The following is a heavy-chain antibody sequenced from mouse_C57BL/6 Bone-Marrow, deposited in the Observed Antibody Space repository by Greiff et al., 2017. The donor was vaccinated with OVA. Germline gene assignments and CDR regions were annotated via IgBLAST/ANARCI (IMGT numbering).Heavy chain of an antibody. Sequence: EVMLVESGGDLVKPGGSLKLSCAASGFTFSSYGMSWVRQTPDKRLEWVATISSGGSYTYYPDSVKGRFPISRDNAKYTLYLQMSSLKSEDTAMDYCARQSSGYAMDYWGQGTSVTVSS. D-gene: IGHD3-2*02. CDR3: ARQSSGYAMDY. V-gene: IGHV5-6*01. CDR2: ISSGGSYT. CDR1: GFTFSSYG. J-gene: IGHJ4*01.